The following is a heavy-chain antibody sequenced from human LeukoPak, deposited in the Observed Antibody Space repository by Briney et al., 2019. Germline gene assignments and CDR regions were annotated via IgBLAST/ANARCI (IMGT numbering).Heavy chain of an antibody. D-gene: IGHD3-9*01. J-gene: IGHJ4*02. CDR1: GFTFSSYA. Sequence: GGSLRLSCAASGFTFSSYAMSWVRQAPGKGLEWVPAISGSGGSTYYADSVKGRFTISRDNSKNTLYLQMNSLRAEDTAVYYCANTPPYYDILTGSQGGYWGQGTLVTVSS. CDR3: ANTPPYYDILTGSQGGY. V-gene: IGHV3-23*01. CDR2: ISGSGGST.